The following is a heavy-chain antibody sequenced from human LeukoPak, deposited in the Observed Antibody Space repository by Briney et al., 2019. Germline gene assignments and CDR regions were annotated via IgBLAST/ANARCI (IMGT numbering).Heavy chain of an antibody. V-gene: IGHV4-34*01. CDR3: TRWGSWPYDY. D-gene: IGHD6-13*01. Sequence: SETLSLTCAVYGESISGHPWTWIRQPPGKGLEWIGEMNHSGGANYNPSLESRLTMSVDSSKNQFSLKLSSVSAADTAVYYCTRWGSWPYDYWGQGTLVTVSS. CDR2: MNHSGGA. CDR1: GESISGHP. J-gene: IGHJ4*02.